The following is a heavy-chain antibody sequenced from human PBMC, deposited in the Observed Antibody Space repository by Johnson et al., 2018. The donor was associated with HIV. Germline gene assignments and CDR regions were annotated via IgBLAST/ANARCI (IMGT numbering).Heavy chain of an antibody. Sequence: VQLVESGGGLVQPGRSLRLSCAASGFTFDHYAMHWVRQGPGKGLEWVAGIGWDGFTIGYVDSVMGRFTISRADATNSLYLQMHSLRTEDTALYYCAKDHNYGSYLLAFDVWGQGTMVTVSS. D-gene: IGHD3-10*01. J-gene: IGHJ3*01. CDR2: IGWDGFTI. V-gene: IGHV3-9*01. CDR1: GFTFDHYA. CDR3: AKDHNYGSYLLAFDV.